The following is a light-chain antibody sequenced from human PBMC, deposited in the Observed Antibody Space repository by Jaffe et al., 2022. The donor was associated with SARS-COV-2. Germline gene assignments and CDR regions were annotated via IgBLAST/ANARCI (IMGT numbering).Light chain of an antibody. CDR3: MQAGQWPYT. V-gene: IGKV2-30*02. J-gene: IGKJ2*01. CDR1: QSLVLSDGNTY. Sequence: DVVVTQSPLSLPVTLGQPASISCRSSQSLVLSDGNTYLNWFHQRPGQSPRRLIYKVSHRDPGVPDRFSGSGSGTDFTLRISRVEAEDVGVYYCMQAGQWPYTFGQGTKLEIK. CDR2: KVS.